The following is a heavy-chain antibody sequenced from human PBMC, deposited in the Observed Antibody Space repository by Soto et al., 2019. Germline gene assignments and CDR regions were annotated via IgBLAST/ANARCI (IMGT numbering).Heavy chain of an antibody. CDR2: THSSGRT. J-gene: IGHJ4*02. CDR1: GNSVSSESYY. D-gene: IGHD5-18*01. CDR3: ARDIRGFSRAFDS. Sequence: ETLSLTCTVSGNSVSSESYYWTWIRQSPGKGLEWIGYTHSSGRTNYNPSLKSRVTISVDTPMNQFSLKLTSVTAADTAVYYCARDIRGFSRAFDSWGQGSLVTVSS. V-gene: IGHV4-61*01.